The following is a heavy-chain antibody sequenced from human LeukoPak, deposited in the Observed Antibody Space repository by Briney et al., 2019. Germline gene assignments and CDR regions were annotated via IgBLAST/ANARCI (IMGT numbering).Heavy chain of an antibody. CDR3: AKDQTPRVVIPGYFDY. V-gene: IGHV3-23*01. D-gene: IGHD3-3*01. CDR2: ISGSGGST. J-gene: IGHJ4*02. Sequence: PGGSLRLSCAASGFTFSSYAMSWVRQASGKGLEWVSAISGSGGSTYYADSVKGRFTISRDNSKNTLYLQMNSLRAEDTAVYYCAKDQTPRVVIPGYFDYWGQGTLVTVSS. CDR1: GFTFSSYA.